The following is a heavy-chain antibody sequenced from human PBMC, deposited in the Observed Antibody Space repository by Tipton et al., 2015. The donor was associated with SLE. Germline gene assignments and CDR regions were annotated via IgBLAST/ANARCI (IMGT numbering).Heavy chain of an antibody. J-gene: IGHJ4*02. Sequence: TLSLTCTVSGGSISSGSYYWSWIRQPAGKGLEWIGYIYTSGSTNYNPSLKSRVTISVDRSKNQFSLKLSSVTAADTAVYYCARASDSSGYSVDYWGQGTLVTVSS. CDR3: ARASDSSGYSVDY. CDR2: IYTSGST. D-gene: IGHD3-22*01. V-gene: IGHV4-61*09. CDR1: GGSISSGSYY.